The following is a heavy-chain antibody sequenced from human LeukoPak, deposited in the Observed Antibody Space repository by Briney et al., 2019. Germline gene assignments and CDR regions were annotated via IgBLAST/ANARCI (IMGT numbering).Heavy chain of an antibody. D-gene: IGHD2-2*01. J-gene: IGHJ6*03. V-gene: IGHV4-34*01. CDR3: ARGPRGYCSSTSCYARYYYYMDV. CDR1: GGSISTYY. CDR2: INHSGST. Sequence: KTSETLSLTCTVSGGSISTYYWSWIRQPPGKGLEWIGEINHSGSTNYNPSLKSRVTISVDTSKNQFSLKLSSVTAADTAVYYCARGPRGYCSSTSCYARYYYYMDVWGKGTTVTVSS.